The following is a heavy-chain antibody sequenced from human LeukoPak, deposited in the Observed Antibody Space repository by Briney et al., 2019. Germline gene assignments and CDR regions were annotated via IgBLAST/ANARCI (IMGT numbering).Heavy chain of an antibody. D-gene: IGHD3-10*01. Sequence: GGSLRLSCAASGFTFSNYAMHWVRQAPGKGLEWVSLISSGGTYEYYADSVKGRFTISRDNSKNTLYLQMNSLRAEDTAVYYCAREGYYYGSRSYYNLDYWGQGTLVTVSS. CDR2: ISSGGTYE. CDR1: GFTFSNYA. J-gene: IGHJ4*02. CDR3: AREGYYYGSRSYYNLDY. V-gene: IGHV3-30*07.